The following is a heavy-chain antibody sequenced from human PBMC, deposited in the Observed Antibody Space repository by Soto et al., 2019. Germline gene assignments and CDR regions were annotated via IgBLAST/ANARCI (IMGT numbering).Heavy chain of an antibody. J-gene: IGHJ6*02. D-gene: IGHD6-19*01. CDR2: IWYDGSNK. CDR1: GFTFSGHA. CDR3: ARDGQSLAPYALDV. V-gene: IGHV3-33*01. Sequence: QVQVVESGGGVVQPGRSLRLSCTASGFTFSGHAMHWVRQPPGKGLEWVAQIWYDGSNKYYADSVKGQFTISRDNSKNTLYVQMDSLRVEDTAVYYCARDGQSLAPYALDVWGQGTSVTVSS.